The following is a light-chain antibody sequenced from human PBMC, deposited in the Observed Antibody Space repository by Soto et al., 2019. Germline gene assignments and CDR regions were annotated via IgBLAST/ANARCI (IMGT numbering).Light chain of an antibody. CDR1: QSFSSN. V-gene: IGKV3-11*01. J-gene: IGKJ5*01. CDR2: DAS. Sequence: DIVMTQSPDSLAVSPGERAALSCRASQSFSSNLAWYQQKPGQAPRLLIYDASNRATGIPARFSGTGSGTDFTLTINNLEPEDFAVYYCQVRTNWSIAFGRGTRLEL. CDR3: QVRTNWSIA.